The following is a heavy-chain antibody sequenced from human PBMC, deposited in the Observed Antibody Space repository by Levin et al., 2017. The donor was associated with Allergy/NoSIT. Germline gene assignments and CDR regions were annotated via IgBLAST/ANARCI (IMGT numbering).Heavy chain of an antibody. J-gene: IGHJ5*02. CDR2: INPNSGAT. V-gene: IGHV1-2*02. CDR1: GYTFTDYY. CDR3: AKDTYRSSSWGWFDT. Sequence: ASVKVSCRASGYTFTDYYMHWVRQAPGQGLEWMGWINPNSGATNYAQKFQGRVTMTRDTSISTAYMDLSRLTSDDTAVYYCAKDTYRSSSWGWFDTWGQGTLVTVSS. D-gene: IGHD6-6*01.